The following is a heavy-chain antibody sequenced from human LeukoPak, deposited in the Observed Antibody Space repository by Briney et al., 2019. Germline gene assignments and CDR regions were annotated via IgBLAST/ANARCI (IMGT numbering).Heavy chain of an antibody. CDR3: AKAGGYCSGGSCYEGDFDY. J-gene: IGHJ4*02. Sequence: GGSLRLSCAASGFTFSSYAMSWVRQAPGKGLEWVSAISGSGGSTYYADSVKGRFTISRDNSKNTLYLQMNSLRAEDTAVYYCAKAGGYCSGGSCYEGDFDYWGQGTLVTVSS. CDR1: GFTFSSYA. V-gene: IGHV3-23*01. CDR2: ISGSGGST. D-gene: IGHD2-15*01.